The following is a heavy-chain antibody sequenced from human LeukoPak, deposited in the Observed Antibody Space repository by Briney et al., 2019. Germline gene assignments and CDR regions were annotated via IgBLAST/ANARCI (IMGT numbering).Heavy chain of an antibody. CDR3: VRGFYTMSV. D-gene: IGHD3-22*01. CDR2: THYRSKWYN. J-gene: IGHJ6*02. V-gene: IGHV6-1*01. Sequence: SQTLSLTCDISGDSVSSNSASWTWIRQSPSRGLEWLGRTHYRSKWYNDYAVSVKSRITINPDTSRYHFSLQLSSVTPEDTAVYYCVRGFYTMSVWGQGTTVTVSS. CDR1: GDSVSSNSAS.